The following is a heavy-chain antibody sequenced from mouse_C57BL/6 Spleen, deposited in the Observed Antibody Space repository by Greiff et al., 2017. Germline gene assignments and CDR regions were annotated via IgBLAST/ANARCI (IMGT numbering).Heavy chain of an antibody. CDR3: AREDYDGDY. V-gene: IGHV1-39*01. CDR1: GYSFTDYN. Sequence: EVHLVESGPELVKPGASVKISCKASGYSFTDYNMNWVKQSNGQSLEWIGVINPNYGTTSYNQKFQGKATLTVDQSSSTAYMQLNSLTSEDSAVYYWAREDYDGDYWGQGTTLTVSS. D-gene: IGHD2-4*01. CDR2: INPNYGTT. J-gene: IGHJ2*01.